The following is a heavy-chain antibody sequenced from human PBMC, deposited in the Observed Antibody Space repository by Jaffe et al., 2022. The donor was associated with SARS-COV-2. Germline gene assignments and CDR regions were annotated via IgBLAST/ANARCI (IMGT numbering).Heavy chain of an antibody. V-gene: IGHV4-59*01. D-gene: IGHD3-10*01. J-gene: IGHJ6*03. CDR3: ARFVMVTGLAPYDYYYMDV. Sequence: HLQESGPGLVKPSGTLSLTCSVTGNFILTDYWSWVRQPPGRGLEWIGHVRGTGTPTYNSTLRGRLTMSADASRNLFSLSLTSVTSADTAVYFCARFVMVTGLAPYDYYYMDVWGKGTTVIVSS. CDR1: GNFILTDY. CDR2: VRGTGTP.